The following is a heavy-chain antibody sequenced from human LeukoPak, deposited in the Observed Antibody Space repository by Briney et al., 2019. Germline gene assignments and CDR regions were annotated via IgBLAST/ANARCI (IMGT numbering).Heavy chain of an antibody. D-gene: IGHD4/OR15-4a*01. Sequence: NPSETLSLTCTVSGGSIAGTSFYWSWIRQPAGKGLEWIGRIYTSGSTNYNPSLKSRVTISLDTSKNQFSLKLSSVTAADTAVYYCARRAGAYSHPYDYWGQGTLVTVSS. CDR3: ARRAGAYSHPYDY. V-gene: IGHV4-61*02. J-gene: IGHJ4*02. CDR1: GGSIAGTSFY. CDR2: IYTSGST.